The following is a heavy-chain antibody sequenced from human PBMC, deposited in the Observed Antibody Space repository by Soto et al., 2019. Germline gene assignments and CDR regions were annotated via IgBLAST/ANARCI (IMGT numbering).Heavy chain of an antibody. J-gene: IGHJ4*02. CDR1: GFSFNTYE. D-gene: IGHD1-26*01. Sequence: GGSLRLSCAASGFSFNTYEMNWVRQAPGKGLEWVSYISTSGSTIYYADSVKGRFTISRDNGKNSLYLQMNSLRAEDTAVYYCAYGGSCDYWGQGTQVTVSS. V-gene: IGHV3-48*03. CDR3: AYGGSCDY. CDR2: ISTSGSTI.